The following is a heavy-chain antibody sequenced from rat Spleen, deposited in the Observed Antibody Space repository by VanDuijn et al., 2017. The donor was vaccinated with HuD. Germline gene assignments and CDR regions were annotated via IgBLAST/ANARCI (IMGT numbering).Heavy chain of an antibody. CDR1: GFSLNNYG. Sequence: QVQLKESGPGLVQPSHTLSLTCTVPGFSLNNYGVIWVRQPPGKGLEWMGVIWGDGNTNYNSALKSRLSISRDTSKRQVFLKMNNLQIEDTAMYFCARSDTLAAVGHYWGQGVMVTVSS. D-gene: IGHD1-2*01. CDR3: ARSDTLAAVGHY. J-gene: IGHJ2*01. CDR2: IWGDGNT. V-gene: IGHV2S61*01.